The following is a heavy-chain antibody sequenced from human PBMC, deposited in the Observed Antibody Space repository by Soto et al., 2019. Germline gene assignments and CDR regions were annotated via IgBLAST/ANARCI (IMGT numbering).Heavy chain of an antibody. CDR1: GGTFSSYA. J-gene: IGHJ6*04. CDR2: IIPIFGTA. CDR3: ARNRITVTKPCYDYGMDL. D-gene: IGHD4-17*01. Sequence: SVKVSCKASGGTFSSYAISWVRQAPGQGLEWMGGIIPIFGTANYAQKSQGRVTITADESTSTAYMELSSLRSEDTAVYYCARNRITVTKPCYDYGMDLWGKGTKVTVSS. V-gene: IGHV1-69*13.